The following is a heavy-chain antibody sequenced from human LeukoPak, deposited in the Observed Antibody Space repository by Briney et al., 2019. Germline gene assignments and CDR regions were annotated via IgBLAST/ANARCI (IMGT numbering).Heavy chain of an antibody. CDR3: ARDLDYDGIDY. V-gene: IGHV4-38-2*02. CDR2: IYHSGST. J-gene: IGHJ4*02. D-gene: IGHD3-22*01. CDR1: GYSISSGYY. Sequence: PSETLSLTCAVSGYSISSGYYWGWIRQPPGKGLEWIGSIYHSGSTYYNPSLKSRVTISVDTSKNQFSLKLSSVTAADTAVYYCARDLDYDGIDYWGQGTLVTVSS.